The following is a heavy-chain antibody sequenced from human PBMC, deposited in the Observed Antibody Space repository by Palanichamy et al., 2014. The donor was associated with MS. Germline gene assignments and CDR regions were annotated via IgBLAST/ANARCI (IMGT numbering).Heavy chain of an antibody. J-gene: IGHJ6*03. CDR1: GASITRNY. CDR3: TRGGGSRSYYFMDV. V-gene: IGHV4-59*01. CDR2: IYQSGRA. Sequence: QVQLQESGPGLVRPSETLSLTCTVSGASITRNYWSWIRQSPGKGLEWIGYIYQSGRATYNPSLESRVTISVDLSQNQFSLKVTSLTAADAAVYYCTRGGGSRSYYFMDVWGRGTAVIVSS. D-gene: IGHD6-25*01.